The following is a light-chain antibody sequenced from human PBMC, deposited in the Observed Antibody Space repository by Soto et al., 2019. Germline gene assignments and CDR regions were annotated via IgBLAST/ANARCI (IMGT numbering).Light chain of an antibody. Sequence: EIVLTQSPGTLSLSPGERATRSCRASQSVSSSHLAWYQQKPGQAPRLLIYGASSRATGIPDRFSGSGSGTDFTLTISRLEPEDFAVYYCQQYGSSPLTFGGGTKVDIK. CDR3: QQYGSSPLT. CDR1: QSVSSSH. J-gene: IGKJ4*01. CDR2: GAS. V-gene: IGKV3-20*01.